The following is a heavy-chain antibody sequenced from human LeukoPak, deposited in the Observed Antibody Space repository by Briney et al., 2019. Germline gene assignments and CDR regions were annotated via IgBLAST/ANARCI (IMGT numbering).Heavy chain of an antibody. CDR2: ITGSGGWA. Sequence: GGSLRLSCAASGLTFSSYAMMWLRQAPGQGLEWVSAITGSGGWALYADSVKGRFTISRDNSKNTLYLQMNSLRAEDTSVYYCAKDLPEPYFDYWGQGTLVTVSS. CDR3: AKDLPEPYFDY. J-gene: IGHJ4*02. V-gene: IGHV3-23*01. CDR1: GLTFSSYA.